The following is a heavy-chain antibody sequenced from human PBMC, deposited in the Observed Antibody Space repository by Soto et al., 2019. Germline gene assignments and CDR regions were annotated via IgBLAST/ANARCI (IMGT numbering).Heavy chain of an antibody. V-gene: IGHV3-7*05. CDR1: GFTFRNYW. CDR2: IKQDESER. Sequence: EVQLVESGGGLVQPGGSLRLSCAASGFTFRNYWMNWVRQAPGKGLEWVANIKQDESERNHVDSVKGRFTISRDNTKNSLYLQMNSLRVDDTAVYYCARDYVTAWSGFFQHLGQGTLVTVSS. D-gene: IGHD2-21*02. CDR3: ARDYVTAWSGFFQH. J-gene: IGHJ1*01.